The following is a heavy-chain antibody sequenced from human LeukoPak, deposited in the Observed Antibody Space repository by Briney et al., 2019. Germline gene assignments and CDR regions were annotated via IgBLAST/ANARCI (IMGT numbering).Heavy chain of an antibody. CDR3: ARPPGGCSGGSCYSGSFDY. Sequence: GGSLRLSCAASGFTFSSYGMHWVRQAPGKGLEWVAVVWYDGSNKYYADSVKGRFTISRDNSKNTLYLQMNSLRAEDTAVYYCARPPGGCSGGSCYSGSFDYWGQGTLVTVSS. CDR2: VWYDGSNK. CDR1: GFTFSSYG. D-gene: IGHD2-15*01. J-gene: IGHJ4*02. V-gene: IGHV3-33*01.